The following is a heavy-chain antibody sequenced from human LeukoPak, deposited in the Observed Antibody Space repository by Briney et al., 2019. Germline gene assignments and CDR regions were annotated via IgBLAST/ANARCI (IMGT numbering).Heavy chain of an antibody. D-gene: IGHD5-24*01. Sequence: ASVKVSCKAFGYTFTSNYMHWVRQAPGQGPEWMGVISPSGGRTSYAQKFQGRVTMTRDMSTSTVFMELSSLRSDDTAMYYCATDPGEMATIEEYWGQGTLVIVSS. CDR1: GYTFTSNY. CDR2: ISPSGGRT. J-gene: IGHJ4*02. CDR3: ATDPGEMATIEEY. V-gene: IGHV1-46*01.